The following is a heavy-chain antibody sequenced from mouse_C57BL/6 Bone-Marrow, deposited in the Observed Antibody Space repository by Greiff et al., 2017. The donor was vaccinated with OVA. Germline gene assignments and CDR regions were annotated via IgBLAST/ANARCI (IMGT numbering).Heavy chain of an antibody. V-gene: IGHV1-85*01. Sequence: VKLQQSGPELVKPGASVKLSCKASGYTFTSYDIHWVKQRPGQGLEWLGWIYPTDGSPTYNEKFKGTATLSVDTSSSTAYMALPSLTSEDSAVYFCARSISGGGYWGQGTPLTVSS. CDR1: GYTFTSYD. CDR3: ARSISGGGY. D-gene: IGHD1-1*02. CDR2: IYPTDGSP. J-gene: IGHJ2*01.